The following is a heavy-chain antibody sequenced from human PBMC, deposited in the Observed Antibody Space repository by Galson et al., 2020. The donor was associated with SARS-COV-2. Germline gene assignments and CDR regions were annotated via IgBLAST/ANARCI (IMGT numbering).Heavy chain of an antibody. D-gene: IGHD2-8*02. Sequence: SETLSLTCAVSGYSISSGYYWGWIRQPPGKGLEWIGSIYHSGNTYYNPSLKSRVAISVATSKNQFSLKLTSVTAADTAVYYWARDMAITPGGGDYWGQGTLVTVSS. J-gene: IGHJ4*02. CDR3: ARDMAITPGGGDY. V-gene: IGHV4-38-2*02. CDR2: IYHSGNT. CDR1: GYSISSGYY.